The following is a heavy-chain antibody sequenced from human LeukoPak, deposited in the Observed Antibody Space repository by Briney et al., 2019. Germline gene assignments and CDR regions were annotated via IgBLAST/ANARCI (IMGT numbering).Heavy chain of an antibody. D-gene: IGHD3-10*01. V-gene: IGHV3-21*01. CDR3: TRQSGSYDPADY. J-gene: IGHJ4*02. Sequence: GGSLRLSCAASGFTFSSYSMNWVRQAPGKGLEWVSSISSSSSYIYYADSVKGRFTISRDNAKNSLYLQMNSPRAEDTAVYYCTRQSGSYDPADYWGQGTLVTVSS. CDR1: GFTFSSYS. CDR2: ISSSSSYI.